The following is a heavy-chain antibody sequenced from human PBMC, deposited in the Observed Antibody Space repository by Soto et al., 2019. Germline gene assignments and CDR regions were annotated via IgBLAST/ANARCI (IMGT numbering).Heavy chain of an antibody. V-gene: IGHV3-30*18. CDR2: ISYDGSNK. J-gene: IGHJ4*02. CDR3: AKAIAAAVDGGDY. CDR1: GFTFSSYG. Sequence: PGGSLRLSCAASGFTFSSYGMHWVRQAPGKGLEWVAVISYDGSNKYYADSVKGRFTISRDNSKNTLYLQMNSLGAEDTAVYYCAKAIAAAVDGGDYWGQGTLVTVSS. D-gene: IGHD6-13*01.